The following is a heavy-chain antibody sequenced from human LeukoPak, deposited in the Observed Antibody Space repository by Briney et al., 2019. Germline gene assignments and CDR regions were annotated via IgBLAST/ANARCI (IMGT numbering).Heavy chain of an antibody. CDR2: IYYSGST. Sequence: PSETLSLTCTVSGGSVSSGSYYWSWIRQPPGKGLEWIGYIYYSGSTNYNPSLKSRVTISVDTSKNQFSLKLSSVTAGDTAVYYCARDMDYWGQGTLVTVSS. CDR3: ARDMDY. V-gene: IGHV4-61*01. J-gene: IGHJ4*02. CDR1: GGSVSSGSYY.